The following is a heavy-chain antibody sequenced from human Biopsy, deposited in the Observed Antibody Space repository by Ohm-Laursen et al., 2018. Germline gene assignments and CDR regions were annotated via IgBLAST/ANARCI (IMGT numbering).Heavy chain of an antibody. Sequence: GTLSLTCTVSGGSISSYYWSWIRQPPGKGLEWIGYIYYTESTNYNPSLKSRVTISVDTSMNHLSLRLTSVTAADTAVYYCARHAPSYSGSYWRYFDLWGRGTLVTVSS. V-gene: IGHV4-59*08. CDR3: ARHAPSYSGSYWRYFDL. CDR1: GGSISSYY. CDR2: IYYTEST. J-gene: IGHJ2*01. D-gene: IGHD1-26*01.